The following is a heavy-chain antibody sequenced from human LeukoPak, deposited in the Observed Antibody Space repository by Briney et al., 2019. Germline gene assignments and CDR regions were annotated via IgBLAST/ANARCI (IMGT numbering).Heavy chain of an antibody. V-gene: IGHV1-18*01. J-gene: IGHJ4*02. D-gene: IGHD2-2*01. Sequence: ASVKVSCKASGYTFTSYGISWVRQAPGQGLEWMGWISAYNGNTNYAQKLQGRVTMTTDTSTSTAYMELRSLRSDDTAVYYCARDPAIVVVPAALFDYWGQGTLVTVSS. CDR3: ARDPAIVVVPAALFDY. CDR1: GYTFTSYG. CDR2: ISAYNGNT.